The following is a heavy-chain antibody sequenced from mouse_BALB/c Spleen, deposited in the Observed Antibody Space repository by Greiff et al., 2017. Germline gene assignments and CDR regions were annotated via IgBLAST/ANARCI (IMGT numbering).Heavy chain of an antibody. Sequence: EVQRVESGTVLARPGASVKMSCKASGYTFTSYWMHWVKQRPGQGLEWIGAIYPGNSDTSYNQKFKGKAKLTAVTSTSTAYMQLSSLTSEDSAVYDCTHHYYGSSYDYFDYWGQGTTLTVSS. CDR2: IYPGNSDT. CDR3: THHYYGSSYDYFDY. J-gene: IGHJ2*01. V-gene: IGHV1-5*01. CDR1: GYTFTSYW. D-gene: IGHD1-1*01.